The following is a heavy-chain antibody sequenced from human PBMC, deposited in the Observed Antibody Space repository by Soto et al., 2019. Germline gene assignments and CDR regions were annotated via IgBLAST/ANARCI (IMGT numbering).Heavy chain of an antibody. D-gene: IGHD3-22*01. CDR2: INSGSTSV. CDR3: GSSASPDAY. V-gene: IGHV3-48*01. J-gene: IGHJ4*02. CDR1: GFIFNSYS. Sequence: EVQLVESGGGLVQPGGSLRLSCVASGFIFNSYSMNGVRQAPGKGLEWISYINSGSTSVFYADSVKGRFTISRDNAKNSLYRQKNSLRAEDTAVYYCGSSASPDAYWGQGTRVTVSS.